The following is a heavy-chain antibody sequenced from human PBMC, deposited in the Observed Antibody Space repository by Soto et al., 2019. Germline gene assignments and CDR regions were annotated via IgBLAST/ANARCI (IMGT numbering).Heavy chain of an antibody. CDR2: INWNSGSI. CDR3: VKDESINWYSGHFRH. J-gene: IGHJ1*01. D-gene: IGHD1-26*01. Sequence: GGSLRLSCAASGFTFDDYSIHWVRQVPGKGLEWVSGINWNSGSIGYGDSVKGRFAISRDNAKNSLHLQMNSLSAEDTAFYYCVKDESINWYSGHFRHWGQGTLVPVSS. V-gene: IGHV3-9*01. CDR1: GFTFDDYS.